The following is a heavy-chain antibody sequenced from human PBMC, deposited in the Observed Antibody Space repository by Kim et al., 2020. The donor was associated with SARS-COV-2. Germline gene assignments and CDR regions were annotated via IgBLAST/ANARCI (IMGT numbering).Heavy chain of an antibody. V-gene: IGHV3-33*06. CDR1: GFTFSSYG. Sequence: GGSLRLSCAASGFTFSSYGMHWVRQAPGKGLEWVAVIWYDGSNKYYADSVKGRFTISRDNSKNTLYLQRNSLRAKDTAVYYCAKDLGCTGGVCYGLAIHGWGQGTLVTVSS. D-gene: IGHD2-8*02. CDR2: IWYDGSNK. J-gene: IGHJ4*02. CDR3: AKDLGCTGGVCYGLAIHG.